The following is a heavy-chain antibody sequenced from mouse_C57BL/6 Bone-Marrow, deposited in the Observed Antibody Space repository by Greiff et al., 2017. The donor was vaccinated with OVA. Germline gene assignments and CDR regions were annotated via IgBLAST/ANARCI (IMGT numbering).Heavy chain of an antibody. V-gene: IGHV5-4*01. J-gene: IGHJ1*03. CDR3: ARDRDDYVYFDV. CDR2: ISDGGSYI. CDR1: GFTFSSYA. D-gene: IGHD2-4*01. Sequence: EVKLMESGGGLVKPGGSLKLSCAASGFTFSSYAMSWVRQTPEKRLEWVATISDGGSYIYYPDNVKGRFTISRDNAKNNLYLQMSHLKSEDTAMYYCARDRDDYVYFDVWGTGTTVTVSS.